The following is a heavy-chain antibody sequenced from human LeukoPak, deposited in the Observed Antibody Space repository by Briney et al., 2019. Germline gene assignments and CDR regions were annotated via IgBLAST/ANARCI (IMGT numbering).Heavy chain of an antibody. CDR1: GFSVSRSS. CDR3: TRARPIDF. V-gene: IGHV3-53*01. Sequence: PGGSLRLSCVVSGFSVSRSSITWVRQAPGKVLECVSITYDGGSTDYADSVKGRFTISRDSSKNTVYLQLRSLRSEDTAIYYCTRARPIDFWGQGTLVIVSS. J-gene: IGHJ4*02. CDR2: TYDGGST.